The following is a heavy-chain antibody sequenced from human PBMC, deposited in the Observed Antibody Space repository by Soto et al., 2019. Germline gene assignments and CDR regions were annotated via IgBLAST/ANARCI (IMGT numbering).Heavy chain of an antibody. J-gene: IGHJ4*02. Sequence: LRLSCAASGFTFSNAWMSWVRQAPGKGLEWVGRIKSKADGGTTDYAAPVKGRFTISRDDSKNTLYLQMNSLKTEDTAMYYCTTAPYIWGSYLSNYWGQGTLVTVSS. CDR1: GFTFSNAW. D-gene: IGHD3-16*02. CDR3: TTAPYIWGSYLSNY. V-gene: IGHV3-15*01. CDR2: IKSKADGGTT.